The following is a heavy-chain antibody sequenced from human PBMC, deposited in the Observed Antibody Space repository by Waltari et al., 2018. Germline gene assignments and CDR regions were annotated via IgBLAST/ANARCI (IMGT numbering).Heavy chain of an antibody. J-gene: IGHJ4*02. D-gene: IGHD6-6*01. CDR2: IYVDESI. CDR3: AKVEYSSSSAFNY. V-gene: IGHV3-66*02. CDR1: GFSVTATY. Sequence: EVQLVESGGGLVQPGGSLRLSCAVSGFSVTATYMIWVRQAPGRALECVSVIYVDESIYYDDSVRGRFTISRDSSKNTLYLQLNSLRTEDTAGYYCAKVEYSSSSAFNYWGQGILVTVSS.